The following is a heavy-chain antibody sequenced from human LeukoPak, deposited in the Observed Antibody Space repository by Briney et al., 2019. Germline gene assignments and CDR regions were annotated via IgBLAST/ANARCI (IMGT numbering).Heavy chain of an antibody. CDR3: ARGSPKSAVRGKIPDY. J-gene: IGHJ4*02. D-gene: IGHD4-17*01. Sequence: ASVKVSCKASGYTFTSYDINWVRQATGQGPEWMGWMNPNSGNTGYAQKFQGRVSMTTNTSISTAYMELSSPRSEDTAVYYCARGSPKSAVRGKIPDYWGQGSLVTVSS. CDR2: MNPNSGNT. CDR1: GYTFTSYD. V-gene: IGHV1-8*01.